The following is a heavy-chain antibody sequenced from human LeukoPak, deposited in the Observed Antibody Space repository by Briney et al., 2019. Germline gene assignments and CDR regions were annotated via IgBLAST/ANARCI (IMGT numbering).Heavy chain of an antibody. CDR2: IYYSGST. Sequence: SQTLSLTCTVSGGSLSSGGYYWSWIRQHPWKGLEWIGYIYYSGSTYYNPSPKSRVTISVDTCTNQFSLKLSSVTAADTAVYYCARGVYYDSSGYSEGFAFDIWGQGTMVTVSS. CDR1: GGSLSSGGYY. J-gene: IGHJ3*02. V-gene: IGHV4-31*03. D-gene: IGHD3-22*01. CDR3: ARGVYYDSSGYSEGFAFDI.